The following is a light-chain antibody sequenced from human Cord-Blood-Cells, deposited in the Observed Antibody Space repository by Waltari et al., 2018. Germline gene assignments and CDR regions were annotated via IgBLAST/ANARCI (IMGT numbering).Light chain of an antibody. CDR1: SSDVGGYNY. CDR2: DVS. Sequence: QSALTQPASVPGPPGQAITITCTGTSSDVGGYNYVSWYQQHPGKAPKLMIYDVSHRPSGVSNRFSGSKSGNTASLTISGLQAEDEADYYCSSYTSSSTYVIGAGTKVTVL. J-gene: IGLJ1*01. CDR3: SSYTSSSTYV. V-gene: IGLV2-14*01.